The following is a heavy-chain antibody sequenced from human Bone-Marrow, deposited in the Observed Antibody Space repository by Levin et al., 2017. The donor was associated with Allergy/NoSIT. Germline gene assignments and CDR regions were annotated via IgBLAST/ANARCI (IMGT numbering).Heavy chain of an antibody. Sequence: GASVKVSCKASGYSFTTFGITWVRQAPGQGLEWIGWTSSYTGNSQSAQKVQGRLTMTTDTSTNTAYMVLTSLRSDDTAVYYCARALTAFGLVTRFDYWGQGSPVIVSS. D-gene: IGHD3/OR15-3a*01. CDR2: TSSYTGNS. J-gene: IGHJ4*02. CDR1: GYSFTTFG. CDR3: ARALTAFGLVTRFDY. V-gene: IGHV1-18*01.